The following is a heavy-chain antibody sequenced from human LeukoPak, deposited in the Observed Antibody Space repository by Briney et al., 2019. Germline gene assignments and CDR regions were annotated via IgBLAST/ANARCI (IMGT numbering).Heavy chain of an antibody. J-gene: IGHJ4*02. CDR2: FYTSGST. Sequence: SSETLSLTCTVSGVSISSYHWSWIRQPAGKGLEWMGRFYTSGSTNYNPSLKSRVTISVDRSKNQFSLKLSSVTAADTAVYYCAREYSSLYSSSPGGLDYWGQGTLVTVSS. D-gene: IGHD6-6*01. CDR3: AREYSSLYSSSPGGLDY. V-gene: IGHV4-4*07. CDR1: GVSISSYH.